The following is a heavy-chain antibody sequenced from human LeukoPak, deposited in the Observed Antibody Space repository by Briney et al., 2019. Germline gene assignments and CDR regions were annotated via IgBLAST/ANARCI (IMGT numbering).Heavy chain of an antibody. Sequence: GGSLRLSCAASGFTFSSYAMSWVRQAPGKGLEWVSAISGSGGSTYYADSVKGRFTISRDNSKNTLYLQMNSLRAEDTAVYYCAKMGSGGSSQGYFDYWGQGTLVTVSS. V-gene: IGHV3-23*01. D-gene: IGHD2-15*01. CDR3: AKMGSGGSSQGYFDY. CDR2: ISGSGGST. J-gene: IGHJ4*02. CDR1: GFTFSSYA.